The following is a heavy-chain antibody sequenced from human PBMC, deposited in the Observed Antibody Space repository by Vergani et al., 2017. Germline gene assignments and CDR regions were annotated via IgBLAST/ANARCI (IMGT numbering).Heavy chain of an antibody. Sequence: VRLVESGGGVVQPGRSLRLSCAASGFTFIMHAMSWVRQAPGKGLEWVSTLSASDRRTHYAYSVKGRFTISRDNSKNTLFLHMNSLRPEDTAVYYCAKVGRSEVAGTFGAFDIWGQGTMVTVSS. CDR3: AKVGRSEVAGTFGAFDI. V-gene: IGHV3-23*04. CDR1: GFTFIMHA. CDR2: LSASDRRT. J-gene: IGHJ3*02. D-gene: IGHD6-19*01.